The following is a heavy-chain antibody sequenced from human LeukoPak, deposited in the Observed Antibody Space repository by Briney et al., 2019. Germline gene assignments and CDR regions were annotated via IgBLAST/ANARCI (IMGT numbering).Heavy chain of an antibody. CDR3: AKDNYYDFWSGHFDY. CDR2: ISWNSGSI. V-gene: IGHV3-9*03. CDR1: GFTFDDYA. Sequence: GGSLRLPCAASGFTFDDYAMHWVRQAPGKGLEWVSGISWNSGSIGYADSVKGRFTISRDNAKNSLYLQMNSLRAEDMALYYCAKDNYYDFWSGHFDYWGQGTLVTVSS. J-gene: IGHJ4*02. D-gene: IGHD3-3*01.